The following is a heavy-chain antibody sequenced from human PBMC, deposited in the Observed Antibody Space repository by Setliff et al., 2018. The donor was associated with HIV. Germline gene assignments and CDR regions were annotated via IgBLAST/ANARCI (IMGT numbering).Heavy chain of an antibody. J-gene: IGHJ4*02. CDR1: GTSFSDYY. V-gene: IGHV4-34*01. CDR3: VRWYYCVSGACYRADY. D-gene: IGHD2-21*02. CDR2: MNQSGTT. Sequence: SETLSLTCSVYGTSFSDYYWSWVRQTPGKGLEWIGEMNQSGTTNYNPSLKSRVTMSIDTSERQFSLKLTSVTAADTAVYYCVRWYYCVSGACYRADYWGQGTMVTVSS.